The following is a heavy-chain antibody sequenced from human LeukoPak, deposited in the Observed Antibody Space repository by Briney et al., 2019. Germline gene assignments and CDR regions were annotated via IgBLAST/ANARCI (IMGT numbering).Heavy chain of an antibody. CDR2: IYSNGNT. Sequence: PSETLSLTCSVSGGSISSSGHYWGWIRQSPEKGLDWIGSIYSNGNTYYNPSVKSRATISVDTSKNQFSLKLTSVTAAETAVYYCARSATVTTGYFDYWGQGALVTVSS. CDR3: ARSATVTTGYFDY. CDR1: GGSISSSGHY. D-gene: IGHD4-17*01. J-gene: IGHJ4*02. V-gene: IGHV4-39*07.